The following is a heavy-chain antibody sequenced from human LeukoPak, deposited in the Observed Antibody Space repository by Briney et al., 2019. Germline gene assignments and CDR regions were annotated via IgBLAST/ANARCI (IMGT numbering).Heavy chain of an antibody. Sequence: GGSLRLSCAASGFTFISYAMNWVRQAPGEGLEWVSAISGSGGSTHYADSVKGRFSISRDNSKNTLYLQMNSLRAQDTAVYYCVKDVRSWGSAFDIWGQGTMVTVSS. J-gene: IGHJ3*02. CDR1: GFTFISYA. CDR2: ISGSGGST. V-gene: IGHV3-23*01. CDR3: VKDVRSWGSAFDI. D-gene: IGHD3-16*01.